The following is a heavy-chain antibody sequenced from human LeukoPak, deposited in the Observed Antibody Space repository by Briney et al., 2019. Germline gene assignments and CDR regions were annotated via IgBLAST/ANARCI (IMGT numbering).Heavy chain of an antibody. CDR3: ARVAQLEHDAFDI. D-gene: IGHD1-1*01. V-gene: IGHV3-30*03. J-gene: IGHJ3*02. CDR2: ISHDGINT. Sequence: GGSLRLSCAASRFSFSNYAIHWVRQDSGRGLEWLAVISHDGINTYYADSVKGRFTISRDNAKNSLYLQMNSLRAEDTAVYYCARVAQLEHDAFDIWGLGTMVTVSS. CDR1: RFSFSNYA.